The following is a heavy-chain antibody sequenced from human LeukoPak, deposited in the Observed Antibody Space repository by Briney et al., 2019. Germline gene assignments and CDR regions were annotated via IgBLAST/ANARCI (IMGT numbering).Heavy chain of an antibody. Sequence: SETLSLTCTVSGGSISSYYWSWIRQPPGKGLEWIGYIYYSGSTNYNPSLKSRVTISVDTSKNQFSLKLSSVTAADTAVYYCAGALSTYYYDSSGYYFDYWGQGTLVTVSS. D-gene: IGHD3-22*01. J-gene: IGHJ4*02. CDR2: IYYSGST. CDR1: GGSISSYY. CDR3: AGALSTYYYDSSGYYFDY. V-gene: IGHV4-59*01.